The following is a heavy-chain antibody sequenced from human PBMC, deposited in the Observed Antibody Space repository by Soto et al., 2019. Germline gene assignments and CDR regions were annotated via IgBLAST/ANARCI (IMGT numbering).Heavy chain of an antibody. D-gene: IGHD6-6*01. CDR3: AKDCDTTSSPSSQ. CDR1: GVTFTTYA. CDR2: ISGRGGST. V-gene: IGHV3-23*01. J-gene: IGHJ4*02. Sequence: EVQLLESGGGLVQPGGSQRLSCTASGVTFTTYAMSWVRQAPGKGLEWVSAISGRGGSTYYADSVKGRFTISRDNAKNTLDLQTHRPRAEDTAVYYCAKDCDTTSSPSSQWGQGTVVTVSS.